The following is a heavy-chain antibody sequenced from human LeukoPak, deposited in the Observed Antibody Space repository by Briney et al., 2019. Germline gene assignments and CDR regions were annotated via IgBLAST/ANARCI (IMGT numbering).Heavy chain of an antibody. D-gene: IGHD2-21*02. Sequence: PSETLSLTCAVYGGSFSGYYWSWIRQPPGKGLEWIGEINHSGSTNYNPSLKSRITISVDTSKNQFSLKLSSVTAADTAVYYCARGGAYCGGDCYKDAFDIWGQGTMVTVSS. J-gene: IGHJ3*02. CDR3: ARGGAYCGGDCYKDAFDI. CDR1: GGSFSGYY. V-gene: IGHV4-34*01. CDR2: INHSGST.